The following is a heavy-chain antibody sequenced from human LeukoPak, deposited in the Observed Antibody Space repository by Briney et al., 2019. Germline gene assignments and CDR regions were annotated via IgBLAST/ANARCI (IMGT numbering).Heavy chain of an antibody. J-gene: IGHJ4*02. CDR3: ARVLCSTSCYFDY. Sequence: SQTLSLTCAVSGGSISCGGYSWSWIRQPPGKGLEWIGYIYHSGSTYYNPSLKSRVTMSVDTSKNQFSLKLSSVTAADTAVYYCARVLCSTSCYFDYWGQGTLVTVST. D-gene: IGHD2-2*01. CDR1: GGSISCGGYS. V-gene: IGHV4-30-2*01. CDR2: IYHSGST.